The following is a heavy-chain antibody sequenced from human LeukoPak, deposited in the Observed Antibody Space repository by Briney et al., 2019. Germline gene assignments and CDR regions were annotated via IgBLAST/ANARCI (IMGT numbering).Heavy chain of an antibody. J-gene: IGHJ5*02. CDR3: ARQQMRDGYNQLNWFDP. V-gene: IGHV3-33*01. CDR2: IWYDGSNE. Sequence: GGSLRLSCAASGFTFSSFGMHWVRQAPGKGLEWVAVIWYDGSNEYYADSVKGRFTISRDNSKNTLYLQMNSLRAEDTAVYYCARQQMRDGYNQLNWFDPWGQGTLVTVSS. D-gene: IGHD5-24*01. CDR1: GFTFSSFG.